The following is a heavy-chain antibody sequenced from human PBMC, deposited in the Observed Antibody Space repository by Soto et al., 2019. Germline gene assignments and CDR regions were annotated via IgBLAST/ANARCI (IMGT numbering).Heavy chain of an antibody. CDR3: ATSYDSGFDP. J-gene: IGHJ5*02. CDR2: IKPDNGDT. V-gene: IGHV1-18*04. CDR1: GYPFSKYG. Sequence: QLQLVQSGAEVERPGASVRVSCKAYGYPFSKYGISWIRQAPGQGLEWMGWIKPDNGDTNYAQKFQARVTMTRDTSANTAYMGLRSVRSADTAVYYGATSYDSGFDPWGQGTLVSVSS. D-gene: IGHD5-12*01.